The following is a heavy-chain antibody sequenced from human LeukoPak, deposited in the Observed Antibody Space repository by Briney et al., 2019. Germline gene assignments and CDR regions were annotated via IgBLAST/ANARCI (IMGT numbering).Heavy chain of an antibody. CDR3: ARLVGTVTAYYFDY. J-gene: IGHJ4*02. Sequence: GGSLRLSCAASGFSLNIYHMSWVRQAPGKGLEWVSSIDSVSSYIYYTDSVRGRFTISRDNAKNSLYLQMNSLTAEDTAVYYCARLVGTVTAYYFDYWGQGTLVTVSS. CDR1: GFSLNIYH. V-gene: IGHV3-21*01. D-gene: IGHD4-17*01. CDR2: IDSVSSYI.